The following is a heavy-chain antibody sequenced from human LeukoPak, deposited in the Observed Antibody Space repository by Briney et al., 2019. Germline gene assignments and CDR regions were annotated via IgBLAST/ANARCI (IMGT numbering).Heavy chain of an antibody. D-gene: IGHD6-6*01. V-gene: IGHV4-4*07. Sequence: SETLSLTCTVSGGSISSYYWSWIRQPAGKGLEWIGRIYTSGSTNYNPSLKSRVTMSVDTSKNQFSLKLSSVTAADTAVYYCASGSIAVPQYYMDVWGKGTTVTVSS. CDR2: IYTSGST. CDR3: ASGSIAVPQYYMDV. CDR1: GGSISSYY. J-gene: IGHJ6*03.